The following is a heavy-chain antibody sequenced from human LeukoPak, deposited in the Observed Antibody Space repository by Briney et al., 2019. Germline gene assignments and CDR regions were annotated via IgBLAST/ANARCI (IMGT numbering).Heavy chain of an antibody. V-gene: IGHV3-23*01. D-gene: IGHD5-18*01. J-gene: IGHJ3*02. CDR1: GFTFSSYA. CDR3: AKDLRLGNLYSYGQFFDI. CDR2: ISGSGGST. Sequence: GASLRLSCAASGFTFSSYAMSWVRQAPGKGLEWVSAISGSGGSTYYADSVKGRFTISRDNSKNTLYLQMNSLRAEDTVVYYCAKDLRLGNLYSYGQFFDIWGQGTMVTVSS.